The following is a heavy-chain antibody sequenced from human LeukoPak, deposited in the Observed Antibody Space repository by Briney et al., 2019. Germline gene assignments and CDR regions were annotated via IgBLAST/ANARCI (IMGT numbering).Heavy chain of an antibody. Sequence: ASVKVSCKASGYTFTSYGISWVRQAPGQGLEWMGWISAYNGKTNYAQKLQGRVTMTTDTSTSTAYMELRSLRSDDTAVYYCARLFLGVVASNTAADYYYYYMDVWGKGTTVTVSS. CDR2: ISAYNGKT. CDR3: ARLFLGVVASNTAADYYYYYMDV. CDR1: GYTFTSYG. D-gene: IGHD3-10*01. J-gene: IGHJ6*03. V-gene: IGHV1-18*01.